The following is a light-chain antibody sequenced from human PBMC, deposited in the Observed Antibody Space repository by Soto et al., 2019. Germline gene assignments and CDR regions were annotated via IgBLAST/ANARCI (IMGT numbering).Light chain of an antibody. CDR3: QQYGSSPRT. CDR2: DAS. Sequence: EIVMTQSPATLSVSPGERATLSCRASQSVSAYLAWYQQKPGQAPRLLIYDASNRATGIPGRFSGSGSGTDFTLTISRLEPEDFAVYYCQQYGSSPRTFGQGTRLEI. V-gene: IGKV3-20*01. CDR1: QSVSAY. J-gene: IGKJ5*01.